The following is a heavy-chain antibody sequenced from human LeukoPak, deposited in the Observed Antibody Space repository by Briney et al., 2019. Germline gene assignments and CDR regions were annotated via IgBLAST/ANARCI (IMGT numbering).Heavy chain of an antibody. Sequence: SGGSLRLSCAASGLTFSSYGMHWVRQAPGKGLEWVAVIWYDGSNKCYADSVKGRFTISRDNSMNTLYLQMNSLRAEDTAVYYCAGDYGEHYYGMDVWGQGTMVTVSS. CDR2: IWYDGSNK. V-gene: IGHV3-33*01. CDR1: GLTFSSYG. CDR3: AGDYGEHYYGMDV. J-gene: IGHJ6*02. D-gene: IGHD4-17*01.